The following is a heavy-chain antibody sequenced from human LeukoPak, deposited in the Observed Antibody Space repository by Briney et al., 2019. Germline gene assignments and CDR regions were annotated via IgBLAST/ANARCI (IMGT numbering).Heavy chain of an antibody. CDR3: ASTVAGRIYFDY. CDR1: GGSISDAAYY. D-gene: IGHD6-19*01. J-gene: IGHJ4*02. CDR2: IYYSGST. V-gene: IGHV4-31*03. Sequence: SETLSLTCTVSGGSISDAAYYWSWIRQHPGKGLEWIGYIYYSGSTYYNPSLKSRVTISVDTSKNQFSLKLSSVTAADTAVYYCASTVAGRIYFDYWGQGTLVTVSS.